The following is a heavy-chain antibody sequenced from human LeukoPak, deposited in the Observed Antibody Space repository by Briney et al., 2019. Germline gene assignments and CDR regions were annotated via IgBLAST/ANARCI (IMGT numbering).Heavy chain of an antibody. Sequence: GGSLRLSCAASGFAFSGDNMNWVRQAPGKGLEWVSFIGTSGSYIKYADSVKGRFTISRNNAKNSLYLQMNSLRAEDTAMYFCARDRAIDIRAYDIWGQGTMVTVSS. CDR2: IGTSGSYI. CDR3: ARDRAIDIRAYDI. D-gene: IGHD5-12*01. V-gene: IGHV3-21*01. J-gene: IGHJ3*02. CDR1: GFAFSGDN.